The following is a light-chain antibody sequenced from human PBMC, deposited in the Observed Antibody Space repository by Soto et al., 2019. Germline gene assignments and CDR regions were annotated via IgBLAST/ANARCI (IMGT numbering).Light chain of an antibody. CDR1: QSISGW. Sequence: DIQMTQSPSTLSASVGDRVTITCRASQSISGWLAWYQQKPGRAPKLLIYDASSLASGVPSRFSASGSGTEFTLTISSLQPDDFATYYCQQYNSYSPFTFGQGTKLEIK. J-gene: IGKJ2*01. V-gene: IGKV1-5*01. CDR3: QQYNSYSPFT. CDR2: DAS.